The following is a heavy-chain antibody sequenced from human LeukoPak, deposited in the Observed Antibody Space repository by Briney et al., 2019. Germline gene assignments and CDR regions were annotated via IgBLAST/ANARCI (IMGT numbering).Heavy chain of an antibody. J-gene: IGHJ4*02. CDR2: LSGSGGNT. V-gene: IGHV3-23*01. Sequence: GGSLRLSCAASGFTFSSYAMSWVRQAPGKGLEWVSTLSGSGGNTYYADSVKGRVTISRDNSKSTMYLQMNSLRAEDTAVYHCAKGSYYYDSADYFDYWGQGTLVTVSS. CDR1: GFTFSSYA. CDR3: AKGSYYYDSADYFDY. D-gene: IGHD3-22*01.